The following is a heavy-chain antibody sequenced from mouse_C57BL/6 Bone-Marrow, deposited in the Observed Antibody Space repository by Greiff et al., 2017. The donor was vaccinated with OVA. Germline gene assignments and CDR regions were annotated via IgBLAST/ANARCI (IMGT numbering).Heavy chain of an antibody. J-gene: IGHJ3*01. Sequence: EVKLVESGGGLVQPGGSLSLSCAASGFTFTDYYMSWVRQPPGKALEWLGFIRNKANGYTTEYSASVKGRFTISRDNSQSILYLQMNALRAEDSATYYCARLDSSGYAYWGQGTLVTVSA. CDR3: ARLDSSGYAY. D-gene: IGHD3-2*02. V-gene: IGHV7-3*01. CDR1: GFTFTDYY. CDR2: IRNKANGYTT.